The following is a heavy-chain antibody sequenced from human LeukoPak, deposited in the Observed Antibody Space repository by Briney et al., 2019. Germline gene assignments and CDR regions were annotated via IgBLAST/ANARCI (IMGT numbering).Heavy chain of an antibody. D-gene: IGHD3-3*01. V-gene: IGHV3-7*01. J-gene: IGHJ5*02. CDR3: ARDRTIFGVVTNWFDP. CDR1: GFTFSSYW. CDR2: IKQDGSEK. Sequence: GGSLRLSCAASGFTFSSYWMSWVRQAPGKGLEWVANIKQDGSEKYYVDSVKGRFTISRDNAKNSLYLQMNSLRAEDTAVYYCARDRTIFGVVTNWFDPWGQGTLVTVSS.